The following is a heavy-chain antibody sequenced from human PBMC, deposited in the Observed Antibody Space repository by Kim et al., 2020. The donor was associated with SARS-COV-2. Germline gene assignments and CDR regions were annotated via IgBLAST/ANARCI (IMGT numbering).Heavy chain of an antibody. CDR1: GFTFSSYA. J-gene: IGHJ3*02. V-gene: IGHV3-30*04. Sequence: GGSLRLSCAASGFTFSSYAMHWVRQAPGKGLEWVAVISYDGSNKYYADSVKGRFTISRDNSKNTLYLQMNSLRAEDTAVYYCARLWGNREYQLLYGAFDIWGQGTMVTVSS. CDR3: ARLWGNREYQLLYGAFDI. D-gene: IGHD2-2*02. CDR2: ISYDGSNK.